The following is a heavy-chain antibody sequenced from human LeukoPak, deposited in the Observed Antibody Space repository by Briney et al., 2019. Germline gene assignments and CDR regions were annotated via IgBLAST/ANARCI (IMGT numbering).Heavy chain of an antibody. J-gene: IGHJ4*02. V-gene: IGHV3-30*18. Sequence: PGGSLRLSCAASGFTFCSYGMHWVRRAPGKGLEWVAVISYDGSNKYYADSVKGRFTISRDNSKNTLYLQMNSLRAEDTAVYYCAKGRGWLQFFDYWGQGTLVTVSS. D-gene: IGHD5-24*01. CDR3: AKGRGWLQFFDY. CDR2: ISYDGSNK. CDR1: GFTFCSYG.